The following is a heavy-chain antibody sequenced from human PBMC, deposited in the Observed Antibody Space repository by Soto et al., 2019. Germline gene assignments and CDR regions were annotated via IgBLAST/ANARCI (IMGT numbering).Heavy chain of an antibody. D-gene: IGHD1-1*01. CDR3: ARELEGGVWDI. J-gene: IGHJ3*02. V-gene: IGHV4-30-4*01. Sequence: QVHLQESGPHLVKPSQPLSLTCTVSGGPVRDAFSYWTWIRQPPGKGPEWQGYLSYTGSTYYNPSHRNRTTISVDGPSTPASLRLSSVTAADTAVYYCARELEGGVWDIWGRGTLVTVSS. CDR1: GGPVRDAFSY. CDR2: LSYTGST.